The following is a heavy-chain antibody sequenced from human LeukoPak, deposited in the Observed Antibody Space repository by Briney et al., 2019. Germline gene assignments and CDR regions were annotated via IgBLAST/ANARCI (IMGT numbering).Heavy chain of an antibody. CDR1: GFTFSNYG. CDR2: IWYDGTNK. V-gene: IGHV3-33*03. Sequence: GGSLRLSCAASGFTFSNYGISWVRQAPGKGLEWVAVIWYDGTNKYYGDSVKGRFTISRGNSKNTLYLQMNSLTAEDTAVYYCAKYVSARGPPYALAVWGQGTTVTVSS. J-gene: IGHJ6*02. D-gene: IGHD2/OR15-2a*01. CDR3: AKYVSARGPPYALAV.